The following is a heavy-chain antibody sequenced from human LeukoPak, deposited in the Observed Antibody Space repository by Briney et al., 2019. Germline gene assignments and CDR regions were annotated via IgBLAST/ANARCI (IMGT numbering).Heavy chain of an antibody. D-gene: IGHD6-19*01. CDR1: GFTFSSYW. CDR2: ISSDGSST. V-gene: IGHV3-74*01. Sequence: GGSLRLSCAASGFTFSSYWMHWVRQAPGKGLVWVSRISSDGSSTSYADSVKGRFTISRDNAKNTLYLQMNSLRAEDTAVYYCARAGSSGWIDYWGQGTLVTVSS. J-gene: IGHJ4*02. CDR3: ARAGSSGWIDY.